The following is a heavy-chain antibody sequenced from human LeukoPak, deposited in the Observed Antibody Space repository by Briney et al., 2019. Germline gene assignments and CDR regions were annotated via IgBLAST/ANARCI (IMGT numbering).Heavy chain of an antibody. Sequence: GASVKVSCKASGYTFTSYGISWVRRAPGQGLEWMGWISAYNGNTNYAQKLQGRVTMTTDTSTSTAYMELRSLRSDDTAVYYCARVSCSGGSCYGFFDPWGQGTLVTVSS. CDR2: ISAYNGNT. CDR1: GYTFTSYG. V-gene: IGHV1-18*04. CDR3: ARVSCSGGSCYGFFDP. J-gene: IGHJ5*02. D-gene: IGHD2-15*01.